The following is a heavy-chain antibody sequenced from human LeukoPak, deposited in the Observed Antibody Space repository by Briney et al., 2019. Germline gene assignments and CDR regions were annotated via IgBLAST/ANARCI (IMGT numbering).Heavy chain of an antibody. D-gene: IGHD5-18*01. CDR2: IKSDGSSR. V-gene: IGHV3-74*01. CDR3: ARGGSDTAMAHDY. Sequence: GGSLRLSCAASGFTFSRYWMHWVRQAPGKGLVWVSRIKSDGSSRSYADSVKGRFTISRDDAKNTLYLQVNSLRAEDTAVYFCARGGSDTAMAHDYWGQGTLVTVSS. CDR1: GFTFSRYW. J-gene: IGHJ4*02.